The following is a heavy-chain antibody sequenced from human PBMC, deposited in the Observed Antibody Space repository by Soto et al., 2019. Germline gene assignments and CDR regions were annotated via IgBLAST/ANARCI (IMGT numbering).Heavy chain of an antibody. CDR3: ATRARDSSGWYAAFDI. J-gene: IGHJ3*02. CDR1: GYTFTSYG. CDR2: ISAYNGNT. V-gene: IGHV1-18*01. Sequence: QVQLVQSGAEVKKPGASVKVSCKASGYTFTSYGIRWVRQAPGQGLEWMGWISAYNGNTNYAQKLQGRVTMTTDTSASTAYMELRCLISDDTAVYYCATRARDSSGWYAAFDIWGQGTLVTVSS. D-gene: IGHD6-19*01.